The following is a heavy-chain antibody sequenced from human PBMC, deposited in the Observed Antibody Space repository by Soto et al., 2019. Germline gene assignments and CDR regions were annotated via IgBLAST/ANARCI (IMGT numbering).Heavy chain of an antibody. Sequence: RGSLRLSCAASGFTFSSYSMNWVRQAPGRGLEWVASISSSSSYIYYADSVKGRFTISRDNAKNSLYLQMNSLRAEDTAVYYCARDRGIAARPGGDYWGQGTLVTVSS. D-gene: IGHD6-6*01. CDR3: ARDRGIAARPGGDY. CDR1: GFTFSSYS. CDR2: ISSSSSYI. J-gene: IGHJ4*02. V-gene: IGHV3-21*01.